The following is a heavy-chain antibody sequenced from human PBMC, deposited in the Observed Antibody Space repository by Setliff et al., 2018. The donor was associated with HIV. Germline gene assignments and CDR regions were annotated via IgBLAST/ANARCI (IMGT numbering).Heavy chain of an antibody. J-gene: IGHJ3*02. CDR1: GFNFLAHW. CDR3: ARHRHTAAGTLDAFDI. D-gene: IGHD6-13*01. CDR2: IHPDDSDT. V-gene: IGHV5-51*01. Sequence: PGESLKISCQGSGFNFLAHWIGWVRQMPGKGLEWMGIIHPDDSDTRYSPSFQGQVTISADKYISTAYLQWNSLKASDTAFYFCARHRHTAAGTLDAFDIWGQGTMVTVSS.